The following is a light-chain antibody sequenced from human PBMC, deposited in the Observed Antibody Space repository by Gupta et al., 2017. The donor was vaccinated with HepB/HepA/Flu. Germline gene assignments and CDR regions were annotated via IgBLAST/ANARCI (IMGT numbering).Light chain of an antibody. CDR1: SSDVGGYNY. J-gene: IGLJ2*01. CDR2: DVS. Sequence: SALTQPASVSVSPGQSITISCTGTSSDVGGYNYVAWYKQCPGTPTKLMIYDVSNRPSGVSNRFPGSKSGNTASLTISGLQAEDEGDFYCSSYTSSNTLVFGGGTKLTVL. V-gene: IGLV2-14*03. CDR3: SSYTSSNTLV.